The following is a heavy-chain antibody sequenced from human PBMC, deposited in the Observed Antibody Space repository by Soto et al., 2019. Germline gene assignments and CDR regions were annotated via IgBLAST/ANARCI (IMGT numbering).Heavy chain of an antibody. J-gene: IGHJ4*02. CDR2: IRNKANSYST. V-gene: IGHV3-72*01. CDR1: GFTFSDHY. Sequence: EVQLVESGGGLVQPGGSLRLSCAASGFTFSDHYVDWVRQAPGKGLEWVARIRNKANSYSTEYAASAKGRFTISRDDSKNLGYLQMSSLKTEDTAVYYCARIRLATYDLKDFDYWGQGTLVTVSS. D-gene: IGHD3-3*01. CDR3: ARIRLATYDLKDFDY.